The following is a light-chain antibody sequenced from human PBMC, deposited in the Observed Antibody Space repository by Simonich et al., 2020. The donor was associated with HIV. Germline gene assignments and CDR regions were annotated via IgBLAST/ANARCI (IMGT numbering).Light chain of an antibody. J-gene: IGKJ1*01. Sequence: DSQMTQSPSTLSASVGNRVTIPCRASQSISSWLAWYQQKPGKVPKLLIYKASSLESGVPSRFSGSGSGTEFTLTISSLQPDDFATYYCQQYNSYTWTFGQGTKVEIK. CDR1: QSISSW. V-gene: IGKV1-5*03. CDR3: QQYNSYTWT. CDR2: KAS.